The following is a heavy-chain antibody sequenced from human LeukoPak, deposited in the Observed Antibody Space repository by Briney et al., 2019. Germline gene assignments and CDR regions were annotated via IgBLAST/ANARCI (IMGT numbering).Heavy chain of an antibody. CDR1: GGTFSSYA. CDR2: IIPIFGIA. J-gene: IGHJ5*02. V-gene: IGHV1-69*04. Sequence: SVKVSCKASGGTFSSYAISWVRQAPGQGLEWMGRIIPIFGIANYAQKFQGRVTITADKSTSTAYMELSSLRSEDTPVHYCARDTLGSGTEINWFHPGGQGTLVTVSS. D-gene: IGHD1-14*01. CDR3: ARDTLGSGTEINWFHP.